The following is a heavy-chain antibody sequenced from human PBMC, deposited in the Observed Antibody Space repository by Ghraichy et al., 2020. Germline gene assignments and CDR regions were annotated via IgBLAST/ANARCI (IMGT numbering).Heavy chain of an antibody. CDR1: DFTVGSHY. CDR3: ARDISPPYGLDV. J-gene: IGHJ6*02. D-gene: IGHD3-3*02. CDR2: ISGGGAT. Sequence: GGSLRLSCEASDFTVGSHYMSWVRQTPGKGLEWVSVISGGGATFYADSVKGRFTISRHNSTNNLYLQLSSLRTDDTAVYYCARDISPPYGLDVWGQGTTVTVSS. V-gene: IGHV3-53*04.